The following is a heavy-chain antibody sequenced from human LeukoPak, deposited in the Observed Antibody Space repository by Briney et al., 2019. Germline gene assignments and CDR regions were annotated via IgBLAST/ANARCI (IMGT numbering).Heavy chain of an antibody. CDR3: ARGPLQLWLHNGMGV. Sequence: GGSLRLSFTVFGFSFVDHAMSWGRQAPGKGLEWVGFIRSKAYVGTKEYAASVKGRFTISREDSISIAYLQMNNLKTEDTAVYYCARGPLQLWLHNGMGVWGEGTTVTVSS. J-gene: IGHJ6*04. CDR2: IRSKAYVGTK. D-gene: IGHD5-18*01. CDR1: GFSFVDHA. V-gene: IGHV3-49*04.